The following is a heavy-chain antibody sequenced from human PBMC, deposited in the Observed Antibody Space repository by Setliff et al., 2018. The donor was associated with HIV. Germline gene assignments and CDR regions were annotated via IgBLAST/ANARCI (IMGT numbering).Heavy chain of an antibody. J-gene: IGHJ6*02. CDR3: ARDNSYYYGSGGHYYYAMDV. V-gene: IGHV4-61*02. CDR2: IHISGNT. Sequence: SETLSLTCTVSGDSINSGTYYWSWIRQPAGKGLEWIGRIHISGNTNHNPSLESRVAISIDTSKNQLSLKLSSVTAADTAVYYCARDNSYYYGSGGHYYYAMDVWGQGTTVTVSS. D-gene: IGHD3-10*01. CDR1: GDSINSGTYY.